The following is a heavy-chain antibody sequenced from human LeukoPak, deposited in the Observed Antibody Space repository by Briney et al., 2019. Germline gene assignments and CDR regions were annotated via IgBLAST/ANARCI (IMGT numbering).Heavy chain of an antibody. D-gene: IGHD3/OR15-3a*01. CDR3: ARQTGSGLFTLP. V-gene: IGHV4-39*01. CDR1: GVSISSSNSY. CDR2: IYYTGNT. Sequence: ASETLSLTCTVSGVSISSSNSYWGWIRQPPGKGLEWIGSIYYTGNTYYNASLKSRVTISIDTSKNQISLRLTSVTATDTAMYYCARQTGSGLFTLPGGQGTLVTVSS. J-gene: IGHJ4*02.